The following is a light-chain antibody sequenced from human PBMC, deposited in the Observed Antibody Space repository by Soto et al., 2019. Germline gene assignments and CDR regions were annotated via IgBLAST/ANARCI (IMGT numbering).Light chain of an antibody. CDR2: GAS. CDR3: QQLNTYPWT. CDR1: QGISSY. J-gene: IGKJ1*01. Sequence: DIPLTQSPSFLSASVGDTVTITCRASQGISSYLAWYQQKPGKAPTLLISGASTLQSGVPSRFSGSGSGTEFTLTISSLQPEDFATYYCQQLNTYPWTFGHGTKVEIK. V-gene: IGKV1-9*01.